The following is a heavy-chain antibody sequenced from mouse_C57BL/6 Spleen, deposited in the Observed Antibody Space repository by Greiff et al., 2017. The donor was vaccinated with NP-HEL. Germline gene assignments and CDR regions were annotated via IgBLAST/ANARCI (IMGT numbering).Heavy chain of an antibody. CDR2: ISNLAYSI. CDR3: ARREDYYDYDGTWFAY. Sequence: EVKVVESGGGLVQPGGSLKLSCAASGFTFSDYGMAWVRQAPRKGPEWVAFISNLAYSIYYADTVTGRFTISRENAKNTLYLEMSSLRSEDTAMYYCARREDYYDYDGTWFAYWGQGTLVTVSA. V-gene: IGHV5-15*01. D-gene: IGHD2-4*01. J-gene: IGHJ3*01. CDR1: GFTFSDYG.